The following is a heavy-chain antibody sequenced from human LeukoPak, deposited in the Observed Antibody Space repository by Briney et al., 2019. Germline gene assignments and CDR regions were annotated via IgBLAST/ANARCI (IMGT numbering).Heavy chain of an antibody. CDR3: ARVVCSGDTRYPRNWFDP. CDR1: GYSFTSYW. CDR2: SSPSDSET. Sequence: GESLKTSCTASGYSFTSYWISWLRQLPGKGLGWMVMSSPSDSETYYSPAFRGHATMSVDKSISIAYLHWSSLRASDTAIYYCARVVCSGDTRYPRNWFDPWGQGTLVTVSS. J-gene: IGHJ5*02. V-gene: IGHV5-10-1*01. D-gene: IGHD2-15*01.